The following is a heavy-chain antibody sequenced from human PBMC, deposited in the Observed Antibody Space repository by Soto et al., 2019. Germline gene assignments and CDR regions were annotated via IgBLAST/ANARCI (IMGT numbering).Heavy chain of an antibody. J-gene: IGHJ5*02. D-gene: IGHD2-15*01. Sequence: SETLSLTCTVSGGSISRSSYSWAWIRQPPGKGLEWIGTLYYSGNTYYNPSLKSRVAISVDTSKNQFSLKLSSVTAADTAVYYCATRQGGSYNWFDPWGQGTLVTVSS. CDR3: ATRQGGSYNWFDP. CDR1: GGSISRSSYS. V-gene: IGHV4-39*01. CDR2: LYYSGNT.